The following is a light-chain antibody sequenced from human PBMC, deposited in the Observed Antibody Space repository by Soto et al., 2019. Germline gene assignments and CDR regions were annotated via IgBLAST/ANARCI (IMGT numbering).Light chain of an antibody. J-gene: IGLJ1*01. CDR1: SSNLGSNT. V-gene: IGLV1-44*01. Sequence: QSVLTQPPSASGTPGQRVTISCSGSSSNLGSNTVNWYQQLPGTAPKLLIYSNNQRPSGVPDRFSGSKSGTSASLAISGLQSEDESDYYCAAWDHSLNGYYVFGTGTKVTVL. CDR3: AAWDHSLNGYYV. CDR2: SNN.